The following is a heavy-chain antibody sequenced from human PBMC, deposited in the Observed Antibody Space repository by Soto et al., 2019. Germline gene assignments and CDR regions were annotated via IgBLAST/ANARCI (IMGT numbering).Heavy chain of an antibody. J-gene: IGHJ4*02. V-gene: IGHV3-48*03. Sequence: GGSLRLSCAASGFTFSSYEMNWVRQAPGKGLEWVSYISSSGSTIYYADSVKGRFTFSRDNAKNSLYLQMNSLRAEDTAVYYCASYYDSSGYYYGSSVDYWGQGTLVTVSS. CDR2: ISSSGSTI. CDR1: GFTFSSYE. CDR3: ASYYDSSGYYYGSSVDY. D-gene: IGHD3-22*01.